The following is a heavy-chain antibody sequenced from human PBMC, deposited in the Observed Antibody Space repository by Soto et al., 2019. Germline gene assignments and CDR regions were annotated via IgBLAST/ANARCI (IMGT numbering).Heavy chain of an antibody. CDR3: ARDHGYCSGGSCYPSDY. CDR1: GFTFSSYG. CDR2: IWYDGSNK. V-gene: IGHV3-33*01. J-gene: IGHJ4*02. D-gene: IGHD2-15*01. Sequence: QVQLVESGGGVVQPGRSLRLSCAASGFTFSSYGMHWVRQAPGKGLEWVAVIWYDGSNKYYADSVKGRFTISRDNSKNTLYLQMNSPRAEDTAVYYCARDHGYCSGGSCYPSDYWGQGTLVTVSS.